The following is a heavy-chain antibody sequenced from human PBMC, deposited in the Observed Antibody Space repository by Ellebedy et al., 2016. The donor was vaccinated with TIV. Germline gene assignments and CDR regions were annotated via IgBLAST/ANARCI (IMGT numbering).Heavy chain of an antibody. J-gene: IGHJ3*02. D-gene: IGHD5-12*01. V-gene: IGHV1-2*02. CDR2: INPSSGGT. Sequence: ASVKVSCKASGYTFTGNYLHWVRQAPGQGPEWMGWINPSSGGTNYAQKFQGRVTLTRDTSISTAYMELSRLRSDDTAVYYCARDNSGYEGTAFDIWGQGTMVTVSS. CDR1: GYTFTGNY. CDR3: ARDNSGYEGTAFDI.